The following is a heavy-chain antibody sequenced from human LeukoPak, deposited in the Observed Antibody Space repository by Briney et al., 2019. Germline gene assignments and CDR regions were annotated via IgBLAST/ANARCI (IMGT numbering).Heavy chain of an antibody. CDR3: ARGGYYYDSSGYYHFDY. J-gene: IGHJ4*02. Sequence: AQTLSLTCAVSGGSISSGGYSWRWIRQPPGKGLEWIGYIYHSGSTYYNPSLKSRVTISVDRSKNQFSLKLSSVTTADTAVYYCARGGYYYDSSGYYHFDYWGQGTLVTVSS. CDR2: IYHSGST. D-gene: IGHD3-22*01. V-gene: IGHV4-30-2*01. CDR1: GGSISSGGYS.